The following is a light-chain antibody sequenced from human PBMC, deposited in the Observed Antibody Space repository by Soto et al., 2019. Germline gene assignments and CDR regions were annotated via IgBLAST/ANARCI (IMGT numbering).Light chain of an antibody. CDR3: QERSRWPRAT. CDR2: TAS. CDR1: QNVVHN. V-gene: IGKV3-11*01. Sequence: EMVLTQSPATLSLSPGESATLSCRASQNVVHNFAWYQQKSGQPPRLLIHTASSRATGIPAMFSGYGSRTDFTLTISRLEPEDIAVYYCQERSRWPRATFGGGPKVEIK. J-gene: IGKJ4*01.